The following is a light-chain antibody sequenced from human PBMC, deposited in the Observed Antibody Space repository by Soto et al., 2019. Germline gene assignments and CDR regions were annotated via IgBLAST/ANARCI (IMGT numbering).Light chain of an antibody. J-gene: IGKJ5*01. CDR2: LGS. Sequence: EIVMTQSPLALSVTPGESASISCRSSQSLLHSNGNNYFDWYLQKPGQSPQLLIYLGSNRASGVPDRFSGSGSGTDFTLKISGVEAEDVGVYYCMQALQTPLTFGRGTRLEIK. CDR3: MQALQTPLT. CDR1: QSLLHSNGNNY. V-gene: IGKV2-28*01.